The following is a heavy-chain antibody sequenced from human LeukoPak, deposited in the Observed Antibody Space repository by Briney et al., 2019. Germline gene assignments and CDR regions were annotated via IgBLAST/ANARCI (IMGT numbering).Heavy chain of an antibody. CDR2: INHSGST. CDR3: VNGCSSFSS. CDR1: GGSFSGYY. V-gene: IGHV4-34*01. Sequence: SETLSLTCAVYGGSFSGYYWSWIRQPPGKGLEWIGEINHSGSTDYNPSLKSRVTISVDTSKNQFSLKLSSVTAADTAVYYCVNGCSSFSSWGRGTLVTVSS. D-gene: IGHD6-6*01. J-gene: IGHJ4*02.